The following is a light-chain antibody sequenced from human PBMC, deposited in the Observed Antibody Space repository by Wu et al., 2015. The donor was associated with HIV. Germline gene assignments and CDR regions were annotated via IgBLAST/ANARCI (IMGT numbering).Light chain of an antibody. CDR2: DAS. J-gene: IGKJ4*01. CDR3: QQYYDWPPVT. V-gene: IGKV3-15*01. CDR1: QSISSS. Sequence: EIVMTQSPATLSVSPGERAALSCRASQSISSSLAWYQQKPGQAPRLLIYDASTRAPGIPARFSGSGSGTEFTLTINNIQSEDFAVYFCQQYYDWPPVTFGGGTKVEI.